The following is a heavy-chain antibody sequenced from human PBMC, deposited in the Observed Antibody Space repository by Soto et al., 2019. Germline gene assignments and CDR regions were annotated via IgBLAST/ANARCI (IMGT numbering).Heavy chain of an antibody. CDR2: INSDGTTT. CDR3: TRGGATGAGIYHFEN. D-gene: IGHD3-10*01. Sequence: EVQLVESGGALVQPGGSLRLSCAASGFTFTTNWMHWVRQAPGKGLVWLSRINSDGTTTTYADSVKGRFTISRDNAKNTLYLQVNSLGGKDTAVYYCTRGGATGAGIYHFENWGQGTLVTVSS. V-gene: IGHV3-74*01. J-gene: IGHJ4*02. CDR1: GFTFTTNW.